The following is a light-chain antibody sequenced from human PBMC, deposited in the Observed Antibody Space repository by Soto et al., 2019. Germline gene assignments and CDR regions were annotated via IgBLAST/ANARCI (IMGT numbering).Light chain of an antibody. V-gene: IGKV3-11*01. CDR2: DAS. J-gene: IGKJ5*01. CDR1: QSVSSY. CDR3: QQRSNRPVT. Sequence: EIVLTQSPATLSLSPGERATLSCRASQSVSSYLAWYQQKPGQAPRLLIYDASNRATGIPARFSGSGSGTDFTLTICSLEPEDFAVYYCQQRSNRPVTFGQGTRLEIK.